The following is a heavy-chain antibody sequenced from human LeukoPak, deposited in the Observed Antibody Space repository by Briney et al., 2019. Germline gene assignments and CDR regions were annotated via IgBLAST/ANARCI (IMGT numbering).Heavy chain of an antibody. Sequence: GGSLRLSCAASGFTVTSNYMSWVRQAPGKGLEWVSIIYSGGGASYAASVKGRFTISRDNSRNTLFLQMNSLRAEDTAMYYCARVYPPNWFDPWGQGTLVTVSS. J-gene: IGHJ5*02. D-gene: IGHD2-2*01. CDR1: GFTVTSNY. CDR2: IYSGGGA. V-gene: IGHV3-66*01. CDR3: ARVYPPNWFDP.